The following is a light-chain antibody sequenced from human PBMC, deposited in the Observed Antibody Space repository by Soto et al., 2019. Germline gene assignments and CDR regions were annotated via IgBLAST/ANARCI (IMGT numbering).Light chain of an antibody. J-gene: IGKJ1*01. CDR1: QSISSY. Sequence: DIQMTQPPSSLSASVGDRVTITCRASQSISSYLNWYQQKPGKAPKLLIYAASSLQSGVPSRFSGVEPGTNSTLPTRSLQPKDFPTYSGHRSYSTPPGRFAKGTRVET. CDR2: AAS. CDR3: HRSYSTPPGR. V-gene: IGKV1-39*01.